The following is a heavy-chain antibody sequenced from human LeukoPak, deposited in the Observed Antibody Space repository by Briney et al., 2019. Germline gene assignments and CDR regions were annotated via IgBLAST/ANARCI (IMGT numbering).Heavy chain of an antibody. CDR1: GGTFSSYA. J-gene: IGHJ4*02. CDR3: ARGKWELLRVLFDY. D-gene: IGHD1-26*01. CDR2: IIPIFGTA. V-gene: IGHV1-69*05. Sequence: SVKVSCKASGGTFSSYAISWVRQDPGQGLEWMGGIIPIFGTANYAQKFQGRVTITTDESTSTAYMELSSLRSEDTAVYYCARGKWELLRVLFDYWGQGTLVTVSS.